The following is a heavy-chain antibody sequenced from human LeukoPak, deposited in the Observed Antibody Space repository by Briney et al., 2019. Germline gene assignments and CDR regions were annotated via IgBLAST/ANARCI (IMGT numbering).Heavy chain of an antibody. CDR3: ARGKIAAAGTGPENFDY. D-gene: IGHD6-13*01. Sequence: PSETLSLTCTVSGGSISSYYWSWIRQPAGKGLEWIGRIYTSGSTNYNPSLKSRVTMSVDTSKNQFSLKLSSVTAADTAVYYCARGKIAAAGTGPENFDYWGQGTLVTVSS. CDR1: GGSISSYY. CDR2: IYTSGST. J-gene: IGHJ4*02. V-gene: IGHV4-4*07.